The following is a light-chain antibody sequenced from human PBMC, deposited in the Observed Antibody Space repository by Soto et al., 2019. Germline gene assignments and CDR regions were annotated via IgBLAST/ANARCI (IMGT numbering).Light chain of an antibody. Sequence: DIVMTQSPDSLAVSPGERATINCKSSQSVLYGSNDRNSLAWFQQKPGQPPRLLIYWASTLESGVPDRFSGSVSGTDFTLTISSLQPEDVAFYYCQPYFSPPPTFGQGTKLEIK. V-gene: IGKV4-1*01. CDR2: WAS. J-gene: IGKJ2*01. CDR3: QPYFSPPPT. CDR1: QSVLYGSNDRNS.